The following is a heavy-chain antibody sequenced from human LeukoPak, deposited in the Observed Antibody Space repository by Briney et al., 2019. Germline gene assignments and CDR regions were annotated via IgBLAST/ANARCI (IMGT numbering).Heavy chain of an antibody. V-gene: IGHV3-23*01. CDR3: AAYYYDSSGYWPFDY. CDR2: ISGSGGST. J-gene: IGHJ4*02. D-gene: IGHD3-22*01. CDR1: GFTFSSYA. Sequence: GGSLRLSRAASGFTFSSYAMSWVRQAPGKGLEWVSAISGSGGSTYYADSVKGRFTISRDNSKNTLYLQMNSLRAEDTAVYYCAAYYYDSSGYWPFDYWGQGTLVTVSS.